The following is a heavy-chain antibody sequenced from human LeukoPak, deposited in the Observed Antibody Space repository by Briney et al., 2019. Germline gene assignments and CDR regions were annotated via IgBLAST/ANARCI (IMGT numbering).Heavy chain of an antibody. D-gene: IGHD6-13*01. V-gene: IGHV1-18*01. J-gene: IGHJ4*02. CDR2: ISAYNGNT. CDR3: ARGSGRAAAGDYFDY. CDR1: GYTFTSYG. Sequence: ASVKVSCKASGYTFTSYGISWVRQAPGQGLEWMGWISAYNGNTNYAQKFQGRVTMTRDTSTSTVYMELSSLRSEDTAVYYCARGSGRAAAGDYFDYWGQGTLVTVSS.